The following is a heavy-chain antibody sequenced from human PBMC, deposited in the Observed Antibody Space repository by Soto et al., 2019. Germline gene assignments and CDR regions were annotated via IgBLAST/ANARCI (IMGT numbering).Heavy chain of an antibody. Sequence: SETLSLTCTVSGGSISSYYWSWIRQPPGKGLEWIGYIYYSGSTNYNPSLKSRVTISVDTSKNQFSLKLSSVTAADTAVYYCARVSCSGGSRYGYYGMDVWGQGTTVTVSS. D-gene: IGHD2-15*01. J-gene: IGHJ6*02. CDR1: GGSISSYY. CDR3: ARVSCSGGSRYGYYGMDV. V-gene: IGHV4-59*01. CDR2: IYYSGST.